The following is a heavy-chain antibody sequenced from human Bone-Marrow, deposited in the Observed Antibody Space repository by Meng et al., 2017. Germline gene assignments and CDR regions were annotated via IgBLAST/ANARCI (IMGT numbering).Heavy chain of an antibody. CDR3: GRAGSGIVVVLDP. Sequence: QRQQWGAGLFEPAEPLSLTCAACGGSFSGYYLSWIRQPPGKGLEWIGESNHSGSTNSNPSLKSRVTISVDTSKSQFSLKLSSVTAADTAVYYCGRAGSGIVVVLDPWGQGTLVTVSS. CDR2: SNHSGST. CDR1: GGSFSGYY. D-gene: IGHD2-2*01. V-gene: IGHV4-34*01. J-gene: IGHJ5*02.